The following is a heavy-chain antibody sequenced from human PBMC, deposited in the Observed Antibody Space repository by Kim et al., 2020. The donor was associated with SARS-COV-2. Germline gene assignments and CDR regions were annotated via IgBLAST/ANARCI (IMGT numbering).Heavy chain of an antibody. D-gene: IGHD3-22*01. CDR2: INHSGST. Sequence: SETLSLTCAVYGGSFSGYYWSWIRQPPGKGLEWIGEINHSGSTNYNPSLKSRVTISVDTSKNQFSLKLSSVTAADTAVYYCARELSHYDSSGYYSYGMDVWGQGTTVTVSS. J-gene: IGHJ6*02. V-gene: IGHV4-34*01. CDR3: ARELSHYDSSGYYSYGMDV. CDR1: GGSFSGYY.